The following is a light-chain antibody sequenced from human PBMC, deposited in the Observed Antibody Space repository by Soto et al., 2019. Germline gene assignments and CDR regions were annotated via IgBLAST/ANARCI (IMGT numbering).Light chain of an antibody. CDR3: QQSHSTPYP. J-gene: IGKJ2*01. CDR1: QSIDTY. CDR2: AAS. V-gene: IGKV1-39*01. Sequence: DIQMTQSPSSLSASFGDRVTLTCRASQSIDTYLNWYQQKPGTAPKLLMYAASTLHSGVPSRFSGSGSGTDFTLNISSLQREDFATYFCQQSHSTPYPFGQGTKLEI.